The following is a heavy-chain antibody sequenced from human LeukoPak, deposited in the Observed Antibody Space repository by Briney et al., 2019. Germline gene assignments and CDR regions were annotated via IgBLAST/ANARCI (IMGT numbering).Heavy chain of an antibody. CDR3: AKVPVSSSWYDGWFDP. V-gene: IGHV3-23*01. CDR1: GFTFSDAL. D-gene: IGHD6-13*01. CDR2: ISGSGGST. J-gene: IGHJ5*02. Sequence: GGSLRLSCAASGFTFSDALMSRVRQAPGKGLEWVSAISGSGGSTYYADSVRGRFTISRDNSKNTLYLQMNSLRAEDTAVYYCAKVPVSSSWYDGWFDPWGQGTLVTVSS.